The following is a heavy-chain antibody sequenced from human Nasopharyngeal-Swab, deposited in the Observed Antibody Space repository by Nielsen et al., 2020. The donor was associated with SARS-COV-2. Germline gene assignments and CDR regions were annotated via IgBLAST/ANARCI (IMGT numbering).Heavy chain of an antibody. D-gene: IGHD2-2*01. Sequence: GESLKISCAAPGFTFSSYGMHWVRQAPGKGLEWVAVISYDGSNKYYADSVKGRFTISRDNSKNTLYLQMNSLRAEDTAVYYCAKVHVPAAISCYMDVWGKGTTVTVSS. CDR2: ISYDGSNK. J-gene: IGHJ6*03. CDR1: GFTFSSYG. V-gene: IGHV3-30*18. CDR3: AKVHVPAAISCYMDV.